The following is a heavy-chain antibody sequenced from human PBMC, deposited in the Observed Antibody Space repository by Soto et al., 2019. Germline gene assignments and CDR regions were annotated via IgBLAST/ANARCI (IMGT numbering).Heavy chain of an antibody. CDR2: NYYSGIT. J-gene: IGHJ6*02. CDR1: GGSISSGGYY. V-gene: IGHV4-31*03. CDR3: ARGASIAGLYYGMDV. Sequence: SETLSLTCTVSGGSISSGGYYWTWIRQHPGKGLEWIGYNYYSGITYYNPSLKSRVTISLDTSKNQFSLKLSSVTAADTAVYYCARGASIAGLYYGMDVWGQGTTVPVSS. D-gene: IGHD6-6*01.